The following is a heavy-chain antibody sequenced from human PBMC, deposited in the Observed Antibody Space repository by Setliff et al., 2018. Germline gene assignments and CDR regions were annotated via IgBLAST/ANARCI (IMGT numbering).Heavy chain of an antibody. Sequence: SETLSLTCAVSGGSISSGSYYWSWIRQPAGKGLEWIGHIYRSGSTNYNPSLKSRVAISVDTSKNQFSLKLSSVTAADTAVYYCARQAVAVTFDYWGQGTLVTVSS. CDR1: GGSISSGSYY. CDR3: ARQAVAVTFDY. J-gene: IGHJ4*02. V-gene: IGHV4-61*09. D-gene: IGHD6-19*01. CDR2: IYRSGST.